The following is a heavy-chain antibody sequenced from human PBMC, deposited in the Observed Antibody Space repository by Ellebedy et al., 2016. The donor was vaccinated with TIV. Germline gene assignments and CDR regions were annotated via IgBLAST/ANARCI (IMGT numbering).Heavy chain of an antibody. CDR2: IYYSGST. CDR3: ARWYGELLYVRWFDP. J-gene: IGHJ5*02. V-gene: IGHV4-39*01. Sequence: SETLSLTCSVSGCSISSSSYYWGWIRQPPGKGLEWIGSIYYSGSTDYNPSLMSRVTISANTYKNQFSLRLSSVTAADTAVYYCARWYGELLYVRWFDPWGQGTLVTVSS. D-gene: IGHD3-10*01. CDR1: GCSISSSSYY.